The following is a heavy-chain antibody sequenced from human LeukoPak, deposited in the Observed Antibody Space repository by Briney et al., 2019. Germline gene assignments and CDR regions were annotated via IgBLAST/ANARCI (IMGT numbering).Heavy chain of an antibody. D-gene: IGHD3-10*01. CDR3: ARDLGGSGSYYYDY. V-gene: IGHV1-46*01. Sequence: ASVKVSCKASGYTFTSYGISWVRQAPGQGLEWMGIINPSGGSTSYAQKFQGRVTMTRDMSTSTVYMELSSLRSEDTAVYYCARDLGGSGSYYYDYWGQGTLVTVSS. CDR1: GYTFTSYG. J-gene: IGHJ4*02. CDR2: INPSGGST.